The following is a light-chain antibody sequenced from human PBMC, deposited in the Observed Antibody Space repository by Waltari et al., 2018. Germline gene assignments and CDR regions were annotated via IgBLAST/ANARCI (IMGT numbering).Light chain of an antibody. Sequence: QSALTQPASVSGSPGQSITISCTGTSSDVGGSNYVSWYQQHPGKAPKLMVYEVSNRPSGVSNRFSGSKSGNTASLTISGLQAEDEADYYCSSYISSSTLELFGGGTSLTVL. CDR3: SSYISSSTLEL. CDR2: EVS. V-gene: IGLV2-14*01. CDR1: SSDVGGSNY. J-gene: IGLJ2*01.